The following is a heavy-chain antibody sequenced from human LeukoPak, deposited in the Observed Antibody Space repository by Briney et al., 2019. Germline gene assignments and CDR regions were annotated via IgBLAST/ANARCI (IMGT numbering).Heavy chain of an antibody. D-gene: IGHD6-13*01. Sequence: SETLSLTCTVSGGSISSYYWSWIRQPPGKGLEWIGYIYYSGGTNYNPSLKSRVTISVDTSKNQFSLKLSSVTAADTAVYYCARDRAGMGFDYWGQGTLVTVSS. CDR1: GGSISSYY. J-gene: IGHJ4*02. V-gene: IGHV4-59*01. CDR3: ARDRAGMGFDY. CDR2: IYYSGGT.